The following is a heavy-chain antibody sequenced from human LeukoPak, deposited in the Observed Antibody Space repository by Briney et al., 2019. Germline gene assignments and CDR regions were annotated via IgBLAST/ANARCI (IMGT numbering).Heavy chain of an antibody. V-gene: IGHV5-51*01. D-gene: IGHD1-26*01. CDR1: EYNFARYW. CDR3: ARRDSGSHGAFDI. CDR2: IYPGDSDT. Sequence: GESLQISCKGSEYNFARYWIGWVRQLPGKGLEWMGIIYPGDSDTRYSPSFQGQVTISADKSISTAYLQWSSLKASDTAMYYCARRDSGSHGAFDIWGQGTMVTVSS. J-gene: IGHJ3*02.